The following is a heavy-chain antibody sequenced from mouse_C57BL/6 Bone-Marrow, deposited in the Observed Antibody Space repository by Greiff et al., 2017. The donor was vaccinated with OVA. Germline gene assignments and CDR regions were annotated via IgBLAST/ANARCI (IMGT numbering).Heavy chain of an antibody. CDR1: GFSFNTYA. J-gene: IGHJ3*01. CDR3: VRPLYDYDVAWFAY. V-gene: IGHV10-1*01. D-gene: IGHD2-4*01. CDR2: IRSKSNNYAT. Sequence: VQLKESGGGLVQPKGSLKLSCAASGFSFNTYAMNWVRQAPGKGLEWVARIRSKSNNYATYYADSVKDRFTISRDDSESMLYLQMNNLKTEDTAMYYCVRPLYDYDVAWFAYWGQGTLVTVSA.